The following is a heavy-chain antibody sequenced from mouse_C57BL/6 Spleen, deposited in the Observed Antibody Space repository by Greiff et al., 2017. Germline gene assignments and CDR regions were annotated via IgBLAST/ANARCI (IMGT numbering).Heavy chain of an antibody. Sequence: EVQRVESGEGLVKPGGSLKLSCAASGFTFSSYAMSWVRQTPEKRLEWVAYISSGGDYIYYADTVKGRFTISRDNARNTLYLQMSSLKSEDTAMYYCTREGDYGSSYAMDYWGQGTSVTVSS. CDR3: TREGDYGSSYAMDY. J-gene: IGHJ4*01. V-gene: IGHV5-9-1*02. D-gene: IGHD1-1*01. CDR1: GFTFSSYA. CDR2: ISSGGDYI.